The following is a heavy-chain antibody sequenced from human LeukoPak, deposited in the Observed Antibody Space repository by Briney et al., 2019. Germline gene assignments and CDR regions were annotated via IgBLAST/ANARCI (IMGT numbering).Heavy chain of an antibody. CDR2: IFYSGST. CDR3: ARSPTVTILFDS. Sequence: PSETLSLTCTVSGGSISNYYWSWIRQSPGKGLEWIGYIFYSGSTNYNPSLKSRVTMSVDTSTNQFSLNLSSVTAADTAVYYCARSPTVTILFDSWGQGTLVTVSS. V-gene: IGHV4-59*01. D-gene: IGHD4-17*01. J-gene: IGHJ4*02. CDR1: GGSISNYY.